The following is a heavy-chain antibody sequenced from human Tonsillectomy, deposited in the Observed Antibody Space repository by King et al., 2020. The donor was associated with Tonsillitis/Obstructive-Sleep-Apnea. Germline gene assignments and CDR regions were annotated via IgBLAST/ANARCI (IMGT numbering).Heavy chain of an antibody. Sequence: QLVQSGGGVVQPGRSLRLSCAAAVVTFSIYGMHWVRQAPGKGLEWVALISYDGSNKYYADSGKGRVTISRDNHKNTLYLQMNSLKGAETAVYYWAKDLEVAIPWFDTWGQGTLVSVSS. V-gene: IGHV3-30*18. CDR1: VVTFSIYG. J-gene: IGHJ5*02. CDR3: AKDLEVAIPWFDT. CDR2: ISYDGSNK. D-gene: IGHD2-15*01.